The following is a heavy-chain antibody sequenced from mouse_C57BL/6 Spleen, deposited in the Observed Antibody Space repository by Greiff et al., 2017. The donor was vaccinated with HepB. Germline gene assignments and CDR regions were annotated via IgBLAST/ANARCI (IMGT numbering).Heavy chain of an antibody. V-gene: IGHV1-4*01. J-gene: IGHJ4*01. CDR3: AREVYYGNYGAMDY. CDR1: GYTFTSYT. D-gene: IGHD2-1*01. CDR2: INPSSGYT. Sequence: VQLQQSGAELARPGASVKMSCKASGYTFTSYTMHWVKQRPGQGLEWIGYINPSSGYTKYNQKFKDKATLTADKSSSTAYMQLSSLTSEDSAVYYSAREVYYGNYGAMDYWGQGTSVTVSS.